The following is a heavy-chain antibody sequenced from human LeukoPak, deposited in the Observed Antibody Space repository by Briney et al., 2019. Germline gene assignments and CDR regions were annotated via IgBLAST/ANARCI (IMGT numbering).Heavy chain of an antibody. CDR2: ISYDGSNK. J-gene: IGHJ4*02. CDR3: AKEVIAAAGTIDFDY. V-gene: IGHV3-30*18. CDR1: GFTFSSYG. D-gene: IGHD6-13*01. Sequence: GGSLRLSCAASGFTFSSYGMHWVRQAPGKGLEWVAVISYDGSNKYYADSVKGRFTISRDNSKNTLYLQMNSLRAEDTAVYYCAKEVIAAAGTIDFDYWGQGTLVTVSS.